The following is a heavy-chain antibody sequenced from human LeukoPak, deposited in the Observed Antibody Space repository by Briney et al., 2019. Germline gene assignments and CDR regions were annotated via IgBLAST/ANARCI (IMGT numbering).Heavy chain of an antibody. CDR2: IYNDGGA. D-gene: IGHD1-26*01. CDR1: GFTVSNNY. V-gene: IGHV3-66*01. J-gene: IGHJ4*02. CDR3: ARDRPGGSYLDFDY. Sequence: GGSLRLSCAASGFTVSNNYMSWVRQAPGKGLEWVSVIYNDGGASYADSVKGRFTISRDNSRNTLYLQMNSLRAEDTAVYYCARDRPGGSYLDFDYWGQGTLVTVSS.